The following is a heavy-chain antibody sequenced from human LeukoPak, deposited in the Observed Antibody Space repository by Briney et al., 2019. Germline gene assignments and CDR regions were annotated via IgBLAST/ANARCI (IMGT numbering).Heavy chain of an antibody. CDR2: IIPIFGTA. Sequence: KVSCKASGGTFSSYAISWVRQAPGQGLEWMGGIIPIFGTANYAQKFQGRVTITADESTSTAYMELSSLRSEDTAVYYCARDGRSGYSSGLRGAFDIWGQGTMVTVSS. CDR1: GGTFSSYA. D-gene: IGHD6-25*01. V-gene: IGHV1-69*01. J-gene: IGHJ3*02. CDR3: ARDGRSGYSSGLRGAFDI.